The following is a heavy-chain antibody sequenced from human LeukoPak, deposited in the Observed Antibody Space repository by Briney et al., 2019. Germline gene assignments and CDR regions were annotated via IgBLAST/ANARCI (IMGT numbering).Heavy chain of an antibody. Sequence: SETLSLTCAVYGGSFSGYYWSWIRQPPGKGLEWIGSIYYSGSTYYNPSLKSRVTISVDTSKNQFSLKLSSVTAADTAVYYCASISVDTAMVPFSYYYYMDVWGKGTTVTVSS. CDR2: IYYSGST. CDR1: GGSFSGYY. CDR3: ASISVDTAMVPFSYYYYMDV. J-gene: IGHJ6*03. V-gene: IGHV4-34*01. D-gene: IGHD5-18*01.